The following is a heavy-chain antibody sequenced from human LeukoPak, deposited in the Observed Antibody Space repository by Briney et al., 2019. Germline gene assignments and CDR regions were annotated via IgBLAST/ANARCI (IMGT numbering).Heavy chain of an antibody. V-gene: IGHV3-21*01. J-gene: IGHJ6*03. CDR3: ATNSRFMITFGGVPYYMDV. CDR2: ISSSSSYI. Sequence: GGSLRLSCAASGFTFSNAWMSWVRQAPGKGLEWVSSISSSSSYIYYADSVKGRFTISRDNARNSLYLQMNSLGAEDTAVYYCATNSRFMITFGGVPYYMDVWGKGTTVTVSS. D-gene: IGHD3-16*01. CDR1: GFTFSNAW.